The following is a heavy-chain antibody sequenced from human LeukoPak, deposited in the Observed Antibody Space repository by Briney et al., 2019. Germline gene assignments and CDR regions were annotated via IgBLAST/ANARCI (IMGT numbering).Heavy chain of an antibody. J-gene: IGHJ3*02. Sequence: ASVKVSCKASGYTFTGYYMHWVRQAPGQGLEWMGWINPYSGDTNLAQKFHGRVTMARDTSISTAYMELSSLRSDDTAVYYCARLTYYDFWSGYNYAFDIWGQGTMVTVSS. CDR1: GYTFTGYY. V-gene: IGHV1-2*02. CDR2: INPYSGDT. D-gene: IGHD3-3*01. CDR3: ARLTYYDFWSGYNYAFDI.